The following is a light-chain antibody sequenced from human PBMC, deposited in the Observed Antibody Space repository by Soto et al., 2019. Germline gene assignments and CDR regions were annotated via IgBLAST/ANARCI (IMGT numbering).Light chain of an antibody. CDR3: LQHNSYPLT. Sequence: EILMTQSPATLSVFPGERATLSCRASQSVRSNLAWYQQKPGQAPRLLIYGASTRATGIPARFSGSGSGTEFTLTISSLQSEDFATYYCLQHNSYPLTFGGGTKVEIK. CDR1: QSVRSN. J-gene: IGKJ4*01. V-gene: IGKV3-15*01. CDR2: GAS.